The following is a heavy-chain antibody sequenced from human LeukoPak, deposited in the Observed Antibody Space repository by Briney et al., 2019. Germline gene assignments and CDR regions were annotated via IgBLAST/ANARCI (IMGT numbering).Heavy chain of an antibody. J-gene: IGHJ5*02. CDR1: GGSISSSSYY. CDR2: IYYSGST. D-gene: IGHD2-21*02. CDR3: ARRKYVTHTYCGGDCYSA. V-gene: IGHV4-39*01. Sequence: PSETLSLTCTVSGGSISSSSYYWGWIGQPPGKGLEWIGSIYYSGSTYYNQSLKSRVTISVDTSKNQFSPKLSSVTAANTAVYYCARRKYVTHTYCGGDCYSAWGQGTLVTVTS.